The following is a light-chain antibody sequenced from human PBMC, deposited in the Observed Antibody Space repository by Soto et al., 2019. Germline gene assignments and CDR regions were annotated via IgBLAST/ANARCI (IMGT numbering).Light chain of an antibody. CDR1: SSDVGRYDR. CDR2: EVR. CDR3: SSFTSSETRV. J-gene: IGLJ3*02. V-gene: IGLV2-18*02. Sequence: QSVLTQPPSVSGSPGQSVTISCTGTSSDVGRYDRVSWYQQPPGTAPKLLIYEVRNRPSGVPDRFSGSKSGNTASLTISGLQAEDEADYHCSSFTSSETRVFGGGTKLTVL.